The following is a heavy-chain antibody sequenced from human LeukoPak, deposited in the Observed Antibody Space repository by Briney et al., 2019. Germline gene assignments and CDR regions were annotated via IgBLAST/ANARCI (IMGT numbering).Heavy chain of an antibody. D-gene: IGHD1-26*01. J-gene: IGHJ4*02. CDR3: ARDRTSAYYGDYFDY. CDR2: IHSTGST. Sequence: SETLSLTCTVSALSTYYWSWIRLPAGKGLEWIGRIHSTGSTTYNPSLKSRVTMSVDASKNRFSLKLTSVIAADTALYYCARDRTSAYYGDYFDYWGQGILVTVSS. CDR1: ALSTYY. V-gene: IGHV4-4*07.